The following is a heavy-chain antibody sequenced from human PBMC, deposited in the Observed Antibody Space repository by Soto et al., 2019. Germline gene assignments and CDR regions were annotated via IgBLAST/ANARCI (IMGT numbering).Heavy chain of an antibody. Sequence: ASVKVSCKASGYTFTSYYMHWVRQAPGQGLEWMGIINPSGGSTSYAQKFQGRVTMTRDTSTSTVYMELSSLRSEDTAVYYCARLRGYSSPLGTISYYYGMDVWGQGTTVTVSS. CDR3: ARLRGYSSPLGTISYYYGMDV. CDR1: GYTFTSYY. V-gene: IGHV1-46*01. CDR2: INPSGGST. D-gene: IGHD5-18*01. J-gene: IGHJ6*02.